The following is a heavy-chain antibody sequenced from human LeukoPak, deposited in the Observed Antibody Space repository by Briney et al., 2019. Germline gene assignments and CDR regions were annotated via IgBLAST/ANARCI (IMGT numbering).Heavy chain of an antibody. CDR1: GFTFSSYG. CDR3: ARLSVEEFDP. V-gene: IGHV3-30*02. CDR2: IRFDGSNE. Sequence: PGGSLRLSCAASGFTFSSYGMNWVRQAPGKGLEWVAFIRFDGSNEDYADSVKGRFTISRDNSKLYLQMNSLTTEDTAVYYCARLSVEEFDPWGRGTLVTVPS. J-gene: IGHJ5*02. D-gene: IGHD5-24*01.